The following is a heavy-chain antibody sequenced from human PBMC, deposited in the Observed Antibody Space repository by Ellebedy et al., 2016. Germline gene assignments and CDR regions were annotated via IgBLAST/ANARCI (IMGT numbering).Heavy chain of an antibody. CDR2: IKQDGSQK. CDR3: AGGSGWLCDQ. CDR1: GFTFSSYW. J-gene: IGHJ4*02. V-gene: IGHV3-7*01. D-gene: IGHD6-19*01. Sequence: GESLKISCVASGFTFSSYWMAWVRQAPGQGLEWVASIKQDGSQKEYVDSVKGRFTISRDNAKDSLYLQMNSLRAEDTAVYYCAGGSGWLCDQWGQGTLVTVSS.